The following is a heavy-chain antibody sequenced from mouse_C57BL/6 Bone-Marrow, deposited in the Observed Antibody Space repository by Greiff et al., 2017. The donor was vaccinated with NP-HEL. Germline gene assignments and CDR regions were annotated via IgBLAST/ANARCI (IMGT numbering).Heavy chain of an antibody. CDR2: IRNKANNHAT. CDR1: GFTFSDAW. D-gene: IGHD1-1*01. J-gene: IGHJ4*01. V-gene: IGHV6-6*01. Sequence: EVQLVESGGGLVQPGGSMKLSCAASGFTFSDAWMDWVRQSPEKGLEWVAEIRNKANNHATYYAESVKGRFTISRDDSKSSVYLQMNSLRAEDTGIYSCTSPYYYGSSLYYAMDYWGQGTSVTVSS. CDR3: TSPYYYGSSLYYAMDY.